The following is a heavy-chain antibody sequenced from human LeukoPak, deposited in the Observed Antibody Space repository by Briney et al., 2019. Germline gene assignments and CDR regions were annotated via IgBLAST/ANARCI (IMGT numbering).Heavy chain of an antibody. CDR3: ARQTYYYDSSGYPHLNWFDR. Sequence: KPRASLQISCKGSGYIFTSYCISCVRQLPGKGLEWMGRIDPSDSYTNYSPSFQGHVTISADKSISTAYLQWSSLKASDTAMYYCARQTYYYDSSGYPHLNWFDRWGQGTLVTVSS. CDR2: IDPSDSYT. CDR1: GYIFTSYC. D-gene: IGHD3-22*01. J-gene: IGHJ5*02. V-gene: IGHV5-10-1*01.